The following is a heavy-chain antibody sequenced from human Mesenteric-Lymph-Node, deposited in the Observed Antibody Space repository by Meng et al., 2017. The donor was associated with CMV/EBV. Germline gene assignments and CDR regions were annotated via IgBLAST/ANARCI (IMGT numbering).Heavy chain of an antibody. CDR1: GFAFSSYA. V-gene: IGHV3-47*02. CDR3: AKDSHQLLRFGWFDP. CDR2: IGTGGDT. J-gene: IGHJ5*02. Sequence: GESLKISCAASGFAFSSYALHWVRRAPGKGLEWVSAIGTGGDTYYADSVMGRFTISRDNAKKSLYLQMNSLRAEDTALYYCAKDSHQLLRFGWFDPWGQGTLVTVSS. D-gene: IGHD2-2*01.